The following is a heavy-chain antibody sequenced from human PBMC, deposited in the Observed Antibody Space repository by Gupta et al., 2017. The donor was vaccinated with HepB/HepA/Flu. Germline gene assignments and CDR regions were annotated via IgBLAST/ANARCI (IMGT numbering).Heavy chain of an antibody. CDR2: IIPIFGTA. J-gene: IGHJ4*02. V-gene: IGHV1-69*01. CDR1: GGTFSSYA. D-gene: IGHD2-15*01. Sequence: QVQLVQSGAEVKKPGSSVKVSCKASGGTFSSYAISWVRQAPGQGLEWMGGIIPIFGTANYAQKFQGRVTITADESTSTAYMELSSLRSEDTAVYYCARGRYCSGGSCYEGEYYFDYWGQGTLVTVSS. CDR3: ARGRYCSGGSCYEGEYYFDY.